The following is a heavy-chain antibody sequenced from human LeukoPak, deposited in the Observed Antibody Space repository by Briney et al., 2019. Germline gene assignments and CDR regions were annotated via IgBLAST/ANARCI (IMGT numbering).Heavy chain of an antibody. Sequence: SETLSLTCTVSGGSISSGSYYWSWIQQPAGKGLEWIGRIYTSGSTNYNPSLKSRVTISVDTSKNQFSLKLSSVTAADTAVYYCARAPYSSSSVDAFDIWGQGTMVTVSS. CDR1: GGSISSGSYY. CDR2: IYTSGST. D-gene: IGHD6-6*01. V-gene: IGHV4-61*02. CDR3: ARAPYSSSSVDAFDI. J-gene: IGHJ3*02.